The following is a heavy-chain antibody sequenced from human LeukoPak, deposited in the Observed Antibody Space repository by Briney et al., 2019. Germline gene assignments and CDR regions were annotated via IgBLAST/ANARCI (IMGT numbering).Heavy chain of an antibody. CDR2: RKQDGSER. Sequence: GGSLRLSFAAPGFTFRKYWRTWARQAPGRGLGWVGNRKQDGSERYYVDSMRGRFTISRDNAKNSLYLQMSSLRAEDTAVYYCARSTAGLDYWGQGTLVTVSS. D-gene: IGHD1-1*01. V-gene: IGHV3-7*01. J-gene: IGHJ4*02. CDR3: ARSTAGLDY. CDR1: GFTFRKYW.